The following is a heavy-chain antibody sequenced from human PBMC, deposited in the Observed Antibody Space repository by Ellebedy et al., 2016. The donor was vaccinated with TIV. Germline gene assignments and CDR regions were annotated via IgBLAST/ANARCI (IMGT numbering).Heavy chain of an antibody. CDR3: ARNPRGSYPFDY. CDR1: GGSISSGDYY. D-gene: IGHD1-26*01. J-gene: IGHJ4*02. Sequence: SETLSLTCTVSGGSISSGDYYWSWIRQPPGKGLEWIGYIYYSGSTYYNPSLKSRVTISVDTSKNQFSLKLSSVTAADTAVYYCARNPRGSYPFDYWGQGTLVTVSS. CDR2: IYYSGST. V-gene: IGHV4-30-4*01.